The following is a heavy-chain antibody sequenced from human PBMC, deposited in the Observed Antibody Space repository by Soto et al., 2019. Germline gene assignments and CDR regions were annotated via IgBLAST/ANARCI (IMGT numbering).Heavy chain of an antibody. D-gene: IGHD1-26*01. Sequence: ETLSLTCTVSGRSISGSTYYWGWILQPPGKGLEWIGSIYYRGSTYYNLSLKSRVTISVDTSKNQFSLKLTSVTAADTAIYYCARTYSGTYYMIDFWGQGALVTVSS. CDR2: IYYRGST. CDR3: ARTYSGTYYMIDF. V-gene: IGHV4-39*01. CDR1: GRSISGSTYY. J-gene: IGHJ4*02.